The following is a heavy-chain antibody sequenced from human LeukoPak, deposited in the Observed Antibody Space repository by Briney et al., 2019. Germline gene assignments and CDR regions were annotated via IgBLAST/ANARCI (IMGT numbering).Heavy chain of an antibody. CDR2: SSVRSNYI. D-gene: IGHD3-22*01. CDR1: GYTFSSYS. V-gene: IGHV3-21*01. Sequence: GGSLRLSCLASGYTFSSYSINWVRQAPGKGLEWVSSSSVRSNYIYYADSVRSQFRISREDARDSLFLEMNSLRAEDTAVYYCVRLRRNSDTSGFYYYYDFWGQGTLVTVSS. CDR3: VRLRRNSDTSGFYYYYDF. J-gene: IGHJ4*02.